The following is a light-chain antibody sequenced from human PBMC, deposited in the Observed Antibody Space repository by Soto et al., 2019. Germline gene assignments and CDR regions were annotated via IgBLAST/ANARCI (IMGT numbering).Light chain of an antibody. CDR3: QQRSNWPRLT. J-gene: IGKJ4*01. CDR1: QSVSTNY. CDR2: YIS. V-gene: IGKV3D-20*02. Sequence: EIVLTQSPGTLSLSPGERATLSCRASQSVSTNYLAWYQQKPGQAPRLLIYYISTRATGIPARFSGSGSGTEFTLTISRLEPEDFAVYYCQQRSNWPRLTFGGGTKVDIK.